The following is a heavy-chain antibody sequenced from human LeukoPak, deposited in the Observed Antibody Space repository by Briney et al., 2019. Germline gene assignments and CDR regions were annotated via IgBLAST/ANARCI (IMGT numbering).Heavy chain of an antibody. CDR2: INHSGST. J-gene: IGHJ6*04. CDR1: GGSFSGYY. Sequence: PSETLSLTCAVYGGSFSGYYWRWIRQPPGKGLEWIGEINHSGSTNYNTSLKSRVTISVDTSKNQFSLKLSSVTAADTAVYYCARDESGTTMTYYYGMDVWGKGTTVTVSS. D-gene: IGHD1-1*01. CDR3: ARDESGTTMTYYYGMDV. V-gene: IGHV4-34*01.